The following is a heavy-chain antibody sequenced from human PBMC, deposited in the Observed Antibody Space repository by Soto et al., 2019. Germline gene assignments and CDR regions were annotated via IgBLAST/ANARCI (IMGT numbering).Heavy chain of an antibody. Sequence: QVQLVESGGGVVQPGRSLRLSCAASGFTFSSYAMHWVRQAPGKGLEWVAVISYDGSNKYYADSVKGRFTISRDNSKNTLYLQMNILRAEDTAVYYCARDLTGTTYYYYGMDVWGQGTTVTVSS. CDR1: GFTFSSYA. J-gene: IGHJ6*02. V-gene: IGHV3-30-3*01. CDR2: ISYDGSNK. D-gene: IGHD1-20*01. CDR3: ARDLTGTTYYYYGMDV.